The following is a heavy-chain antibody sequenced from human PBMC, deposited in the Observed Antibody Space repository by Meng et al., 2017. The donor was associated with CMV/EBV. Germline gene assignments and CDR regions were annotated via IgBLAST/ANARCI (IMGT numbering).Heavy chain of an antibody. CDR1: GFSLSTSGMC. V-gene: IGHV2-70*20. D-gene: IGHD4-23*01. CDR3: ARIAYGGNSGYFDY. J-gene: IGHJ4*02. Sequence: SGPTLVKPTQTLTLTCTFSGFSLSTSGMCVSWVRQPPGKAPEWLALIDWDDDKYYSTSLKTRLTISKDTSKNQVVLTMTNMDPVDTATYYCARIAYGGNSGYFDYWGQGTLVTVSS. CDR2: IDWDDDK.